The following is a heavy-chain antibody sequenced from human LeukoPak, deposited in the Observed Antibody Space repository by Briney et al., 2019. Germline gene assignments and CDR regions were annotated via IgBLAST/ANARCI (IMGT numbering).Heavy chain of an antibody. J-gene: IGHJ6*03. Sequence: PGGSLRLSCAASGFTFSSYAMSWVCQAPGKGLEWVSAISGSGGSTYYADSVKGRFTISRDNSKNTLYLQMNSLRAEDTGVYYCAARYYDFWSGYYTDGYYYYMDVWGKGTTVTVSS. CDR2: ISGSGGST. V-gene: IGHV3-23*01. D-gene: IGHD3-3*01. CDR3: AARYYDFWSGYYTDGYYYYMDV. CDR1: GFTFSSYA.